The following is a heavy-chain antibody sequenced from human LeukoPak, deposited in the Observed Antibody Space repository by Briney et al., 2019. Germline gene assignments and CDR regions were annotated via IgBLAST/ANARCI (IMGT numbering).Heavy chain of an antibody. CDR3: ATRVVVTAMGSFDY. D-gene: IGHD2-21*02. CDR2: ISSSSSYI. J-gene: IGHJ4*02. CDR1: GFTFSSYS. Sequence: PGGSLRPSRAASGFTFSSYSMNWVRQAPGKGLEWVSSISSSSSYIYYADSVKGRFTISRDNAKNSLYLQMNSLRAEDTAVYYCATRVVVTAMGSFDYWGQGTLVTVSS. V-gene: IGHV3-21*01.